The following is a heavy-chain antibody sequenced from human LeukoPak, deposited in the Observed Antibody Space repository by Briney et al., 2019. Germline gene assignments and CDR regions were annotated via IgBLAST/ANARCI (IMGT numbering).Heavy chain of an antibody. V-gene: IGHV4-34*01. Sequence: SETLSLTCAVYGGSFSGYYWSWIRQPPGKGLEWIGEINHSGSTNYNPSLKSRVTISVDTSKNQFSLKLSSMTAADTAVYSCGRGLLHYDYVWGSYRYTIYFDYGGQGTLAT. D-gene: IGHD3-16*02. CDR3: GRGLLHYDYVWGSYRYTIYFDY. CDR1: GGSFSGYY. J-gene: IGHJ4*02. CDR2: INHSGST.